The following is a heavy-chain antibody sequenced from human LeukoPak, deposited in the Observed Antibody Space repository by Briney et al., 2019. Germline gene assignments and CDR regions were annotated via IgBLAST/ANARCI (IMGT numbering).Heavy chain of an antibody. CDR2: INHSGST. D-gene: IGHD3-22*01. J-gene: IGHJ3*02. CDR3: ARDHAPRYYYDSSGYYYEPAAFDI. CDR1: GGSFSGYY. V-gene: IGHV4-34*01. Sequence: SETLSLTCAVYGGSFSGYYWSWIRQPPGEGLEWIGEINHSGSTNYNPSLKSRVTISVDTSKNQFSLKLSSVTAADTAVYYCARDHAPRYYYDSSGYYYEPAAFDIWGQGTMVTVSS.